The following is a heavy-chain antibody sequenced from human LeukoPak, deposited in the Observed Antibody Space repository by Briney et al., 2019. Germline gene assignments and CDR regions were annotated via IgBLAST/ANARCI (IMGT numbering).Heavy chain of an antibody. CDR3: ARGGDRYYYDSSGSLPFDY. Sequence: GGSLRLSCAASGFTFSSYGMNWVRQAPGKGLEWVSGISGRSSSTYYADSVKGRFTISRDNSKNTLYLQMNSLRAEDTAVYYCARGGDRYYYDSSGSLPFDYWGQGTLVTVSS. V-gene: IGHV3-23*01. D-gene: IGHD3-22*01. CDR2: ISGRSSST. J-gene: IGHJ4*02. CDR1: GFTFSSYG.